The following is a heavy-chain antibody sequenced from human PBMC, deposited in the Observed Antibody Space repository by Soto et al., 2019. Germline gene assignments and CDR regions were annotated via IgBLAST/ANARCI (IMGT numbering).Heavy chain of an antibody. D-gene: IGHD2-2*01. V-gene: IGHV3-23*01. CDR2: ISGSGGST. Sequence: GGSLRLSCAASGFTFSSYAMSWVRQAPGKGLEWVSGISGSGGSTYYADSVEGRFTISRDNSKNTLYLQMNSLRAEDTAVYYCAKPLERSTSLRSAFDIWGQGTMVTVSS. J-gene: IGHJ3*02. CDR1: GFTFSSYA. CDR3: AKPLERSTSLRSAFDI.